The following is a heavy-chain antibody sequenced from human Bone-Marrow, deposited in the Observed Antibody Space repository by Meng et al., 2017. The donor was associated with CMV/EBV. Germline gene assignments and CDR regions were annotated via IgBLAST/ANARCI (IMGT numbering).Heavy chain of an antibody. D-gene: IGHD2-8*01. CDR2: ISGSGGST. V-gene: IGHV3-23*01. J-gene: IGHJ4*02. CDR3: AKDNRFCTNGVCYFRPDYFGS. CDR1: GFTFSIYA. Sequence: GESLKISCAASGFTFSIYAMSWVRQAPGKGLEWVSTISGSGGSTYYADSVKGRFTISRDISKNTLYLQMSSLRAEDTAIYYCAKDNRFCTNGVCYFRPDYFGSWGQGTLVTVSS.